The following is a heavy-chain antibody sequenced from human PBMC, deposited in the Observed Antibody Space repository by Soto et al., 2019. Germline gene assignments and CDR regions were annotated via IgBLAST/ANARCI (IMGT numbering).Heavy chain of an antibody. CDR3: VRSVFDTGNY. V-gene: IGHV3-74*01. Sequence: EVQLVESGGGLVQPGGSLRLSCAASGFTFSRYWMHWVRQAPGKGLVWVSRINSDGSSTTYADSVKGRFTISRDNAKNTLSLQMNSLRAEDTAVYYCVRSVFDTGNYWGQGTLVTVSS. D-gene: IGHD5-18*01. CDR1: GFTFSRYW. CDR2: INSDGSST. J-gene: IGHJ4*02.